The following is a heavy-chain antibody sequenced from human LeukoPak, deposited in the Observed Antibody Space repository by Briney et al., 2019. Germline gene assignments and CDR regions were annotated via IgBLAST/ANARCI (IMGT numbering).Heavy chain of an antibody. J-gene: IGHJ3*02. D-gene: IGHD1-26*01. Sequence: PSQTLSLTCTVSGGSISSGSYYWSWIRQPAGKGLEWIGRIYTSGSTNYNPSLKSRVTISVDTSKNQFSLKLSFVTAADTAVYYCAREPQWELLGQWAFDIWGQGTMVTVSS. CDR3: AREPQWELLGQWAFDI. CDR2: IYTSGST. V-gene: IGHV4-61*02. CDR1: GGSISSGSYY.